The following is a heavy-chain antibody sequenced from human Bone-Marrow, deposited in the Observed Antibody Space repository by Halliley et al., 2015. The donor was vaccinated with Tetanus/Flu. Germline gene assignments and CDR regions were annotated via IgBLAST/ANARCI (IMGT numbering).Heavy chain of an antibody. CDR3: AGGHGDSGSDDGFDI. CDR2: FISNFGTS. D-gene: IGHD4-17*01. J-gene: IGHJ3*02. V-gene: IGHV1-69*18. CDR1: GGTFSSYA. Sequence: QLVQSGAEAKKPGSSVNVSCKASGGTFSSYAISWVRQAPGQGLEWMGRFISNFGTSYYAKNFQGRVTITADESTNTAYMELRRLRSDDPAVYYCAGGHGDSGSDDGFDIWGQGTRVTVSS.